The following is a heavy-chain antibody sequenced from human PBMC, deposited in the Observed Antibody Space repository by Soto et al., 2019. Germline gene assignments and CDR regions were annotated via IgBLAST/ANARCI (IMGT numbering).Heavy chain of an antibody. CDR2: IYYSGST. Sequence: SETLSLTCTVSGGSISSYYWSWIRQPPGKGLEWIGYIYYSGSTNYNPSLKSRVTISVDTSKNQFSLKLSSVTAADTAVYYCARDLPTPPYYYYMDVWGKGTTVTVSS. V-gene: IGHV4-59*01. J-gene: IGHJ6*03. D-gene: IGHD4-4*01. CDR1: GGSISSYY. CDR3: ARDLPTPPYYYYMDV.